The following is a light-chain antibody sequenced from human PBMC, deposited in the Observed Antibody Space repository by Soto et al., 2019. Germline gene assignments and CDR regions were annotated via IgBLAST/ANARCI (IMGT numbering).Light chain of an antibody. CDR1: SSNIGSNT. CDR3: VAWDDSLNGYVV. J-gene: IGLJ2*01. CDR2: SNN. V-gene: IGLV1-44*01. Sequence: QSVLTQPPSASGTPGQRGTISCSGSSSNIGSNTVNWYQQLPGTAPKLVIYSNNQRPSGVPDRFSVSKSGTSASLAISGLQSEDEADYYCVAWDDSLNGYVVFGGGTKVTV.